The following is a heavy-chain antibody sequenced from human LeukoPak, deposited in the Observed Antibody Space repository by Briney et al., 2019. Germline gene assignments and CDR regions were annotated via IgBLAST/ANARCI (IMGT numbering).Heavy chain of an antibody. CDR1: GGSFSGYY. CDR2: INHSGST. D-gene: IGHD3-10*01. V-gene: IGHV4-34*01. J-gene: IGHJ5*02. CDR3: AGYYGSGSYYGWFDP. Sequence: SETLSLACAVYGGSFSGYYWSWIRQPPGKGLEWIGEINHSGSTNYNPSLKSRVIISVDTSKNQFSLKLSSVTAADTAVYYCAGYYGSGSYYGWFDPWGQGTLATVSS.